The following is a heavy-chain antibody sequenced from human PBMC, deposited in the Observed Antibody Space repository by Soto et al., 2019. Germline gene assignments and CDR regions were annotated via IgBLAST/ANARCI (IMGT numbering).Heavy chain of an antibody. CDR3: AKDHYGDYDYYYYYMDV. J-gene: IGHJ6*03. V-gene: IGHV3-30*02. D-gene: IGHD4-17*01. CDR1: GFTFSSYG. Sequence: GGSLRLSCAASGFTFSSYGMRWVRQAPGKGLEWVAVIWYDGSNKYYADSVKGRFTISRDNSKNTLYLQMNSLRAEDTAVYYCAKDHYGDYDYYYYYMDVWGKGTTVTVSS. CDR2: IWYDGSNK.